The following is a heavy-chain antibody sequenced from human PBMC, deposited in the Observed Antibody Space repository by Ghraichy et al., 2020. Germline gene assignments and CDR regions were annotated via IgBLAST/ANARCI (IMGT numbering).Heavy chain of an antibody. V-gene: IGHV4-59*08. Sequence: SETLSLTCTVSGGSISSYYWSWIRQPPGKGLEWIGYIHYSGSTNYNPSLKSRVTISLDTSKNQFSLKLSSLTAADTAMYHCARFNIAPWSFDYWGQGTLVTVSS. CDR2: IHYSGST. CDR3: ARFNIAPWSFDY. J-gene: IGHJ4*02. D-gene: IGHD2/OR15-2a*01. CDR1: GGSISSYY.